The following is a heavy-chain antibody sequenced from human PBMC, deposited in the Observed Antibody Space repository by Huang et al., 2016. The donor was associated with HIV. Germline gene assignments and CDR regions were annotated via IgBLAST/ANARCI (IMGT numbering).Heavy chain of an antibody. Sequence: QVQLVESGGGVVQPGRSLRLSCAVSGFTFRDHPMHWFRQAPGKGLWWVAVISFDGRNKFYADFVRGRFTISRDNSKNILYLQLNSLTPADTSIYYCARDTTTVAGLDFWGQGALVTVSS. D-gene: IGHD6-19*01. CDR3: ARDTTTVAGLDF. CDR1: GFTFRDHP. V-gene: IGHV3-30*14. CDR2: ISFDGRNK. J-gene: IGHJ4*02.